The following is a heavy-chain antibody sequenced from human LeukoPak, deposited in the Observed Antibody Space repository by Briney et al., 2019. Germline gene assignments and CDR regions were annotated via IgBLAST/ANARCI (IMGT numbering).Heavy chain of an antibody. CDR3: ARKQWLVLADAFDI. V-gene: IGHV4-34*01. D-gene: IGHD6-19*01. J-gene: IGHJ3*02. CDR1: GGSFSDYY. CDR2: INHSGST. Sequence: PSETLSLTCAVFGGSFSDYYWTWIRQPPGKGLEWIGEINHSGSTNYNPSLKSRATISIDTSKNQFSLRLSSVTAADTAVYYCARKQWLVLADAFDIWGQGTMVTVSS.